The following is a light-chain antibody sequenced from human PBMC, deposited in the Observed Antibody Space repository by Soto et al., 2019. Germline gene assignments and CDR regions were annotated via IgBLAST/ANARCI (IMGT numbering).Light chain of an antibody. J-gene: IGKJ2*01. Sequence: EIVLTQSPGTLSLSPGERATLSCRASQSVSSSYLAWYQQKPGQAPRLLIYGASSRATGIPDRFSGSGSGKDFTPTISGLEPEDLAVYYCHQYNTCPRSILGPGTKWEIK. V-gene: IGKV3-20*01. CDR2: GAS. CDR1: QSVSSSY. CDR3: HQYNTCPRSI.